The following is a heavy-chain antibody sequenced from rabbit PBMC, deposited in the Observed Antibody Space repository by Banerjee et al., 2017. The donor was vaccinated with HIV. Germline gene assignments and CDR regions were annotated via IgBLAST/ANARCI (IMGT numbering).Heavy chain of an antibody. D-gene: IGHD1-1*01. J-gene: IGHJ4*01. Sequence: QSLEESGGDLVKPGASLTLTCTASGFSFSSSYYMCWVRQAPGKGLEWIACIYAGSSGSTYYASWAKGRFTISKTSSTTVTLQMTSLTATDTATYFCTRYVSGSDYYSLWGPGTLVTVS. CDR1: GFSFSSSYY. CDR2: IYAGSSGST. V-gene: IGHV1S40*01. CDR3: TRYVSGSDYYSL.